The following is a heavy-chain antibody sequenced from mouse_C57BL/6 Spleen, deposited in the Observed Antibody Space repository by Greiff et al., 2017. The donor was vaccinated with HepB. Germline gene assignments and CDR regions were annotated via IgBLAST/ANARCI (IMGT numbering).Heavy chain of an antibody. V-gene: IGHV1-54*01. D-gene: IGHD3-2*02. CDR2: INPGSGGT. Sequence: QVQLQQSGAELVRPGTSVKVSCKASGYAFTNYLIEWVKQRPGQGLEWIGVINPGSGGTNYNEKFKGKATLTADKSSSTAYMQLSSLTSEDSAVYFCASPDSSGYGAFDYWGQGTTLTVSS. J-gene: IGHJ2*01. CDR1: GYAFTNYL. CDR3: ASPDSSGYGAFDY.